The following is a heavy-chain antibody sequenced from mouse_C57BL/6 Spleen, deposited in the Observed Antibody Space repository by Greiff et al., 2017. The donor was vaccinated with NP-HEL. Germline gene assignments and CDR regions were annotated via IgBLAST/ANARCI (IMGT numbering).Heavy chain of an antibody. J-gene: IGHJ1*03. CDR1: GYTFTSYW. D-gene: IGHD1-1*01. CDR3: ARWSTTVVADGYFDV. CDR2: IDPSDSET. V-gene: IGHV1-52*01. Sequence: QVQLQQPGAELVRPGSSVKLSCKASGYTFTSYWMHWVKQRPIQGLEWIGNIDPSDSETHYNQKFKDKATLTVDKSSSTAYMQLSSLTSEDSAVYYCARWSTTVVADGYFDVWGTGTTVTVSS.